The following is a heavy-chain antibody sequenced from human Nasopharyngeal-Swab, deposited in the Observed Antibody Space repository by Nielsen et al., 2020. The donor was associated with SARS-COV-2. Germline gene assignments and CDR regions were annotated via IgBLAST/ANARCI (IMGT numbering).Heavy chain of an antibody. CDR3: ARDRYCSSTSCYARFGEPLPYYYYYYGMDV. Sequence: SVKVSCKASGGTFSSYAISWVRQAPGQGLEWMGGIIPIFGTANYAQKFQGRVTITADESTSPAYMELSSLRSEDTAVYYCARDRYCSSTSCYARFGEPLPYYYYYYGMDVWGQGTTVTVSS. J-gene: IGHJ6*02. CDR1: GGTFSSYA. D-gene: IGHD2-2*01. CDR2: IIPIFGTA. V-gene: IGHV1-69*13.